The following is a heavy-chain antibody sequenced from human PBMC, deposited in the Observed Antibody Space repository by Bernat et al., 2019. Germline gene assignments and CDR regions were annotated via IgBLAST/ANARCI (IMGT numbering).Heavy chain of an antibody. V-gene: IGHV3-23*01. Sequence: EVQLLESGGGLIQPGGSLRLSCTASGFTFSSHAMSWVRQAPGKGLHWVSAISVSGGDSYYADTVKGRFTSSRDNSKNTLYLQMSSLRAEDTAIYYCTLFNYWGQGTLVTVSS. CDR2: ISVSGGDS. CDR3: TLFNY. CDR1: GFTFSSHA. J-gene: IGHJ4*02.